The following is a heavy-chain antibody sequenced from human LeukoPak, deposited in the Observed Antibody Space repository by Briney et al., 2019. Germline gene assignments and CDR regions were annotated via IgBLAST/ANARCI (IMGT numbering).Heavy chain of an antibody. J-gene: IGHJ5*01. Sequence: GGSLRLSCAASGVTFNNHWMHLLRQAPGKGRVCGSHINFDRSTTTYADSVKGRFTISRDNANNTLFLYINSLRAEDTAVYYCVRDRLSNDYAHNCFDSWGQGTLVTVSS. V-gene: IGHV3-74*01. CDR1: GVTFNNHW. D-gene: IGHD4-17*01. CDR3: VRDRLSNDYAHNCFDS. CDR2: INFDRSTT.